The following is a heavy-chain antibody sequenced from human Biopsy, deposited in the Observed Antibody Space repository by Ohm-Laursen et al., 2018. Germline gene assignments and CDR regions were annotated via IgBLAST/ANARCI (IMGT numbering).Heavy chain of an antibody. J-gene: IGHJ6*02. V-gene: IGHV1-18*01. D-gene: IGHD2-2*01. Sequence: ESSVKVSCKASGYTFINYGFSWVRQAPGQGLEWMGWINPYNGDTNYAQKLQGRVTMTTDTSTSTAYMELRSLRSDDTAVYYCARDYQPTIITIHYYYYGVDVWGQGTTVTVSS. CDR2: INPYNGDT. CDR3: ARDYQPTIITIHYYYYGVDV. CDR1: GYTFINYG.